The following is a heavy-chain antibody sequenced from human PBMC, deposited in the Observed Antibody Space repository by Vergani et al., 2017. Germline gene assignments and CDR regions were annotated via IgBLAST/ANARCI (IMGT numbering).Heavy chain of an antibody. J-gene: IGHJ6*02. Sequence: EVQLVESGGGLVQPGGSLRLSCAASGFTFSSYWMHWVRQAPGKGLVWVSRINSDGSSTTYADSVKGRFTISRDNAKNTLYLQMNSLRAEDTAVYYCARDVVRGSEYYYYGMDVGGQGTTVTV. CDR1: GFTFSSYW. V-gene: IGHV3-74*01. D-gene: IGHD3-10*01. CDR2: INSDGSST. CDR3: ARDVVRGSEYYYYGMDV.